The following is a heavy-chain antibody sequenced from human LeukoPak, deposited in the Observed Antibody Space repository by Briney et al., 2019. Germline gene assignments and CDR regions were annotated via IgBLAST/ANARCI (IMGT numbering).Heavy chain of an antibody. CDR2: IYYSGST. V-gene: IGHV4-30-4*01. Sequence: SETLSLTCTVSGGSISSGDYYWSWIRQPPGKGLEWIGYIYYSGSTYYNPSLRSRVTISVDTSKNQFSLKLSPVTAADTAVYYCARLPGFDPWGQGTLVTVSS. J-gene: IGHJ5*02. CDR1: GGSISSGDYY. CDR3: ARLPGFDP.